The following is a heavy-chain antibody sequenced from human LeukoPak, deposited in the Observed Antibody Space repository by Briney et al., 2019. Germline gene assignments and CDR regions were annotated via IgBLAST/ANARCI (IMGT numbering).Heavy chain of an antibody. Sequence: SGPTLGNPPRTLALTCTFSGFSFSSGGVGGGWIRQPPGGALEWLGVIYENDEKLYSSSLQNRLSITKDTSKNQVVLTMANMDPVDTATYYCAHRHRGVASDIWGQGTMVTVSS. V-gene: IGHV2-5*01. CDR2: IYENDEK. J-gene: IGHJ3*02. CDR3: AHRHRGVASDI. CDR1: GFSFSSGGVG. D-gene: IGHD2-15*01.